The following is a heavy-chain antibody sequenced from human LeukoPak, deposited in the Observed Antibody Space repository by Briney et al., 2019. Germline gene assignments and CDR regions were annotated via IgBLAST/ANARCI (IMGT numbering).Heavy chain of an antibody. J-gene: IGHJ3*02. CDR2: IHHSGST. V-gene: IGHV4-34*01. CDR1: GGSFSGFY. CDR3: ARDTYQPLLYRVRAFDI. Sequence: SETLSLTCAVYGGSFSGFYWSWIRQPPGKGLEWIGEIHHSGSTNYNPSLKSRVTISVDTSKNQFSLKLSSVTAADTAVYYCARDTYQPLLYRVRAFDIWGQGTMVTVSS. D-gene: IGHD2-2*02.